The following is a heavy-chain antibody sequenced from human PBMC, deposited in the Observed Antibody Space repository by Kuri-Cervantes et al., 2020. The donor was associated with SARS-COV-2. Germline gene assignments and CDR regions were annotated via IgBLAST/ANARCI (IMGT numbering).Heavy chain of an antibody. CDR1: GFAFGDYY. CDR3: AREGTAGGSYNWFDP. CDR2: VSHSGTII. D-gene: IGHD1-26*01. V-gene: IGHV3-11*01. Sequence: GGSLRLSCAAAGFAFGDYYMSWIRQAPGKGLEWVSYVSHSGTIIYQADSVKGRFTFSRDNDKNSLYLQMNSLRGEDTAVYYCAREGTAGGSYNWFDPWGQGTLVTVSS. J-gene: IGHJ5*02.